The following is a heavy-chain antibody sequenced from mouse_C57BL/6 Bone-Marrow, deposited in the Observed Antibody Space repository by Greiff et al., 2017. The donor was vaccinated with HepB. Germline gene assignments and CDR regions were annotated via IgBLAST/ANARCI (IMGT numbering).Heavy chain of an antibody. V-gene: IGHV1-85*01. CDR3: ARPYLWAMDY. CDR1: GYTFTSYD. J-gene: IGHJ4*01. Sequence: QVQLQQSGPELVKPGASVKLSCKASGYTFTSYDINWVKQRPGQGLEWIGWIYPSDGSTKYNEKFKGKATLTVDTSSSTAYRELHSLTSEDSSVYCCARPYLWAMDYWGQGTSVTVSS. CDR2: IYPSDGST. D-gene: IGHD5-5*01.